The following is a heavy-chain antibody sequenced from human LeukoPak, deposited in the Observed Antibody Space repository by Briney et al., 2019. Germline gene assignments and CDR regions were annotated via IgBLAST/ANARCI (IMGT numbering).Heavy chain of an antibody. V-gene: IGHV3-23*01. CDR2: ISGSGGST. J-gene: IGHJ3*02. CDR1: GFTFSSYA. Sequence: GGSLRLSCAASGFTFSSYAMSWVRQAPGKGLEWISAISGSGGSTYYADSVKGRFTISRDNSKNTLYLQMNSLRAEDTAVYYCANKMGSLRDYDAFDIWGQGTMVTVSS. D-gene: IGHD2-8*01. CDR3: ANKMGSLRDYDAFDI.